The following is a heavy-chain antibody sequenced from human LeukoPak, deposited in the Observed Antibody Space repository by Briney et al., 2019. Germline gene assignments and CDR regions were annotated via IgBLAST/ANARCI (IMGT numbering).Heavy chain of an antibody. CDR2: IKQDGSEK. Sequence: SGGSLRLSCAASGFTFSSYWMSWVRQAPGKGLEWVANIKQDGSEKYYVDSVKGRFTISRDNAKNSLYLQINSLRAEDTAVYYCAREGYCSSTSCYKFLGYWGQGTLVTVSS. CDR3: AREGYCSSTSCYKFLGY. D-gene: IGHD2-2*02. CDR1: GFTFSSYW. J-gene: IGHJ4*02. V-gene: IGHV3-7*01.